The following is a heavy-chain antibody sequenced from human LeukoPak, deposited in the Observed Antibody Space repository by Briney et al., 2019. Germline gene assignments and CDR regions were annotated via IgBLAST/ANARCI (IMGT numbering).Heavy chain of an antibody. CDR3: ARAGWLRTKGYFDY. D-gene: IGHD5-12*01. CDR2: INHSGST. Sequence: PSGNPAPNFAVFGGAFSGFFLGWVRQPPGKGLEWIGEINHSGSTNYNPSLKSRVTISVDTSKNQFSLKLSSVTAADTAVYYCARAGWLRTKGYFDYWGQGTLVTVSS. V-gene: IGHV4-34*01. CDR1: GGAFSGFF. J-gene: IGHJ4*02.